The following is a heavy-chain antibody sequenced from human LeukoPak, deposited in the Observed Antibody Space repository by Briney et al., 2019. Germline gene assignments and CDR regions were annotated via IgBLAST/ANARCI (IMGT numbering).Heavy chain of an antibody. D-gene: IGHD6-13*01. CDR1: GGSFSGYY. J-gene: IGHJ6*02. CDR3: ATGRSSSPQGGYYGMDA. V-gene: IGHV4-34*01. CDR2: IDYSGGT. Sequence: SGTLSLTCAVYGGSFSGYYSSWIRQAPGKGLEWIGEIDYSGGTNYKSSLESRVTISIDTSKNQFSLKLNSMTAADTAVYYCATGRSSSPQGGYYGMDAWGQGTTVIVS.